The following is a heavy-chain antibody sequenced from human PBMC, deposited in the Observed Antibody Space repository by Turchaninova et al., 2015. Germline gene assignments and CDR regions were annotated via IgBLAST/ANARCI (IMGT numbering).Heavy chain of an antibody. D-gene: IGHD2-2*01. CDR3: ARASPRAWFDP. CDR1: GGSISSYS. J-gene: IGHJ5*02. Sequence: QVPLQESGPGLVTPSATLSLTCPVAGGSISSYSWSRIRQPPRKGLEWIGYIYYSGSTNYNPSLKSRVTISVDTSKNQFSLKLSSVTAADTAVYYCARASPRAWFDPWGQGTLVTVSS. CDR2: IYYSGST. V-gene: IGHV4-59*01.